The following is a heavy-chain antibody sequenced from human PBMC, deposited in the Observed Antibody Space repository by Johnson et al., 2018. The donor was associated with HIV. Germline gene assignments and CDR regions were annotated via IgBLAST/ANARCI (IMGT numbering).Heavy chain of an antibody. D-gene: IGHD1-26*01. CDR1: GFTFSNYP. CDR3: AVLRRGGLRVGDLDI. J-gene: IGHJ3*02. Sequence: QVQLVESGGGVVRPGRSLRLSCAASGFTFSNYPMHWVRQTPGKGLEWVAVISFDGSNKYYAASVKGRFTISRDNSKNTLFLQMDSLRIEDTAAYYCAVLRRGGLRVGDLDIWGQGTMVTVSS. V-gene: IGHV3-30*04. CDR2: ISFDGSNK.